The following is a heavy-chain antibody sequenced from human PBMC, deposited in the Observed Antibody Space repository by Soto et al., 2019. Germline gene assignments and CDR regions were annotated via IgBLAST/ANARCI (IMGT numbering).Heavy chain of an antibody. V-gene: IGHV1-18*01. Sequence: ASVKVSCKASNYPFTSYGFAWVRQAPGHGLQWLGRISGYNNNADYAQEFQGRITMTTETSTRTAVMELRSLTSDDTGVYYCARDSNPFGVVIRSPEKPKCGMDVWGQGTTVTVSS. CDR2: ISGYNNNA. CDR1: NYPFTSYG. J-gene: IGHJ6*02. CDR3: ARDSNPFGVVIRSPEKPKCGMDV. D-gene: IGHD3-3*01.